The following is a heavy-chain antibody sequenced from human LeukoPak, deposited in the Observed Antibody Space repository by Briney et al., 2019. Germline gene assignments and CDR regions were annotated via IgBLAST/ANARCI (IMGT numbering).Heavy chain of an antibody. J-gene: IGHJ4*02. CDR2: ISSRSRAI. V-gene: IGHV3-48*02. D-gene: IGHD4-23*01. CDR3: ARDPTRYASTTVAASNFDY. CDR1: GFTFSSYS. Sequence: PGGSLRLSCATSGFTFSSYSMSWVRQAPGKGLEWISYISSRSRAIYYADSVKGRFTISRDNAKNSLYLQMNSLRDEDTAVYYCARDPTRYASTTVAASNFDYWGQGTLVTVSS.